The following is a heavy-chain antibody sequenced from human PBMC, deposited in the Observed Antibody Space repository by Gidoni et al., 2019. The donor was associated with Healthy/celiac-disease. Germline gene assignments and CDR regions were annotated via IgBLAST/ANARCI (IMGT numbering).Heavy chain of an antibody. Sequence: QVQLQESGPGLVKPSATLSLTCTVSGGSISSSSYYWGWIRQPPGKGLEGIGRIYYSGSTYYNPSLKSRVTISVDTSKNQFSLKLSSVTAADTAVYYWAREGHYDILTGYYRRYYFDYWGQGTLVTVSS. J-gene: IGHJ4*02. CDR2: IYYSGST. D-gene: IGHD3-9*01. CDR1: GGSISSSSYY. CDR3: AREGHYDILTGYYRRYYFDY. V-gene: IGHV4-39*02.